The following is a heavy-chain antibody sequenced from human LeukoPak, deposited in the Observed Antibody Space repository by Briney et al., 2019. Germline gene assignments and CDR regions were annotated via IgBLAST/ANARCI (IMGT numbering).Heavy chain of an antibody. J-gene: IGHJ4*02. CDR1: GFTFSSYD. Sequence: GGSLRLSCAASGFTFSSYDMNWVRQAPGKGLEWVSYISASGGDIIYYADSVKGRFTISRDNAKNSLFLQMNSLRAEDTAVYYCARVQRGFGGYDWDYWGQGTLVTVSS. CDR3: ARVQRGFGGYDWDY. D-gene: IGHD5-12*01. V-gene: IGHV3-48*03. CDR2: ISASGGDII.